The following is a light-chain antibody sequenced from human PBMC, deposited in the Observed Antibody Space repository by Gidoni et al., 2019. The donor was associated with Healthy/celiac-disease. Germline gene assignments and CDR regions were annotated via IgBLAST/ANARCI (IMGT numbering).Light chain of an antibody. J-gene: IGKJ3*01. CDR2: GAS. CDR1: QSVSSSY. CDR3: QQYGSSPA. Sequence: ELVLTQSPGTLSLSPGERATLSCRASQSVSSSYLAWYQQKPGQAPRLLIDGASSRATGIPDRFSGSGSGTDFTLTISRLEPEDFAVYYCQQYGSSPAFXPXTKVDIK. V-gene: IGKV3-20*01.